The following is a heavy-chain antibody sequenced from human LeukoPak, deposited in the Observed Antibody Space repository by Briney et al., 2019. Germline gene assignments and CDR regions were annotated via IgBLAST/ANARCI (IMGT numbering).Heavy chain of an antibody. CDR1: GYTFTSYG. V-gene: IGHV1-18*04. Sequence: GASVKVSCKASGYTFTSYGISWVRQAPGQGVEWMVWISAYNGNTNYAQKLQGRVTMTTDTSTSTAYMELRSLRSDDTAVYYCARDNSGDVFRPTRWGQGTLVTVSS. D-gene: IGHD7-27*01. CDR3: ARDNSGDVFRPTR. CDR2: ISAYNGNT. J-gene: IGHJ4*02.